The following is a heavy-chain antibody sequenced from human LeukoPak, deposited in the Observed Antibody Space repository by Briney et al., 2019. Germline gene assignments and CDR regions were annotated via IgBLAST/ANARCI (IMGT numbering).Heavy chain of an antibody. V-gene: IGHV3-33*08. Sequence: GGSLRLSCAASGFTFSSYSMHWVRQAPGKGLEWVAVIWYDGSNKYYADSVKGRFTISRDNSKNTLYLQMNSLRAEDTAVYYCARDKSIPNLDAFDIWGQGTMVTVSS. CDR1: GFTFSSYS. CDR2: IWYDGSNK. D-gene: IGHD1-14*01. CDR3: ARDKSIPNLDAFDI. J-gene: IGHJ3*02.